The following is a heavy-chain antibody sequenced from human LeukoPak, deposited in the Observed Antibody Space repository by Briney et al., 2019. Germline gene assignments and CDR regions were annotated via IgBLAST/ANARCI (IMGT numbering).Heavy chain of an antibody. D-gene: IGHD3-3*01. Sequence: GGSLRLSCTASGFTFSDYAMHWVRQAPGKGWEWVTVSSNHGRSQHYADSVKGRFTTSRDTSENKVYLQMDSLRPDDTAVYYCTASFWSASKEGAYWGQGTLVTVSS. CDR2: SSNHGRSQ. CDR3: TASFWSASKEGAY. V-gene: IGHV3-30*04. CDR1: GFTFSDYA. J-gene: IGHJ4*02.